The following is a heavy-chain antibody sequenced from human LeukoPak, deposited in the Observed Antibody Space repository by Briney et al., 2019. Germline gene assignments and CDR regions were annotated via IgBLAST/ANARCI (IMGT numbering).Heavy chain of an antibody. D-gene: IGHD1-1*01. CDR2: IHPEGNEK. CDR1: GFTFSNFW. CDR3: ARGDDFSGDY. V-gene: IGHV3-7*04. Sequence: GGSLRLSCATSGFTFSNFWMSWVRQAPGRGLEWAANIHPEGNEKYHVESVKGRFTISRDNTRDLLFLQMNGLRVEDTAVYYCARGDDFSGDYWGQGTLVTVSS. J-gene: IGHJ4*02.